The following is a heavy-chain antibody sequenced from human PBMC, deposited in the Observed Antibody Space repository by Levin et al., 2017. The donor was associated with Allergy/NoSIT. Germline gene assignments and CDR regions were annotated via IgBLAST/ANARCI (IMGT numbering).Heavy chain of an antibody. D-gene: IGHD3-3*01. CDR1: GFNFRAYA. CDR2: YTGGGRI. J-gene: IGHJ3*01. Sequence: GGSLRLSCAASGFNFRAYALSWVRQTTGKGLQWVSTYTGGGRIYYAESLRGRFTISRDDNENMVYLQMNSLTAEDTAVYYCAKDVWSGYYNAFDLWGQGTMVTVSS. V-gene: IGHV3-23*01. CDR3: AKDVWSGYYNAFDL.